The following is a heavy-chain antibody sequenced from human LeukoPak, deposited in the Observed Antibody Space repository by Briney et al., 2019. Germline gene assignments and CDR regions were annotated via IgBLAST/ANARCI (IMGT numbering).Heavy chain of an antibody. CDR1: GYTFTSYG. D-gene: IGHD3-10*01. V-gene: IGHV1-18*01. J-gene: IGHJ3*02. CDR2: ISAYNGNT. Sequence: GASVKVSRKASGYTFTSYGISWVRQAPGQGLEWMGWISAYNGNTHYAQKLQGRVTMTTDTSTSTAYMELRSLRSDDTAVYYCARDRDDTMVRGPHAFDIWGQGTMVTVSS. CDR3: ARDRDDTMVRGPHAFDI.